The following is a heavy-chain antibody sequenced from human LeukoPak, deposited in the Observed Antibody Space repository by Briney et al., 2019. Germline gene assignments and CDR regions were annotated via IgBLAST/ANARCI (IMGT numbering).Heavy chain of an antibody. D-gene: IGHD3-22*01. J-gene: IGHJ4*02. CDR1: GFTSSSYV. CDR3: VDDSSGGY. Sequence: GGSLRLSCAASGFTSSSYVMSWVRQAPGKGLEWVSTIGGSGGSAYYADSVKGRFTISRDNSKNTLYLQMNSLRAEDTAVYYCVDDSSGGYWGQGTLVTVSS. CDR2: IGGSGGSA. V-gene: IGHV3-23*01.